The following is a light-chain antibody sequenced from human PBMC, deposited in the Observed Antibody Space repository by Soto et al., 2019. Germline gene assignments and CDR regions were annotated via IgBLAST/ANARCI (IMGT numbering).Light chain of an antibody. V-gene: IGLV2-14*01. CDR3: SSYTSSSTGV. J-gene: IGLJ7*01. Sequence: QSVLTQPASVSGSPGQSITISCTGTRSDVGRYDYVSWYQQHPGKAPKLLIYDVSNRPSGVSTRFSGSKSGNTASLTISGLQAEDEADYYCSSYTSSSTGVFGGGTQLTVL. CDR2: DVS. CDR1: RSDVGRYDY.